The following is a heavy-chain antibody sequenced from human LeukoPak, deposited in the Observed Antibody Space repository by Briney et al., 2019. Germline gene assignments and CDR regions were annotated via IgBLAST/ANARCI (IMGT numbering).Heavy chain of an antibody. CDR1: GDAISTYY. CDR3: ARDKAHSYGYYFDP. V-gene: IGHV4-4*08. D-gene: IGHD3-10*01. Sequence: SETLSLTCTVSGDAISTYYWNWIRQTPGKGLEWVGHIANGRTDYNPSLKSRAIISVDTSKNQISLRLTSVTAADTAVYHCARDKAHSYGYYFDPWGPETQVLVSS. CDR2: IANGRT. J-gene: IGHJ4*02.